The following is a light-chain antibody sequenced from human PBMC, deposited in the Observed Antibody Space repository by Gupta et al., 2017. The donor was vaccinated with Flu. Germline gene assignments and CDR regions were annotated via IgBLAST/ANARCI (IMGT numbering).Light chain of an antibody. CDR2: EIS. J-gene: IGLJ3*02. CDR3: GTWDSSITACV. Sequence: SVLTQPPSVSAAPGQKVTISCSGSSSNIGNHYVSWYQQLPGTAPKLLIYEISERPSGITDRFSGSKSGTSATLGITGLQTGDEADYYCGTWDSSITACVFGGGTKVTVL. V-gene: IGLV1-51*02. CDR1: SSNIGNHY.